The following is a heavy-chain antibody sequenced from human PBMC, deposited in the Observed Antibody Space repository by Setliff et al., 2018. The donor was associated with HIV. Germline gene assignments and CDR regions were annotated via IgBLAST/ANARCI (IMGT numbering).Heavy chain of an antibody. J-gene: IGHJ4*02. V-gene: IGHV1-8*03. CDR1: GYTFTSYD. CDR2: MNPNSGNT. Sequence: ASVKVSCKASGYTFTSYDINWVRQATGQGLEWMGWMNPNSGNTNYAQKLQGRVTITADKSTSTAYMELSSLRSDDTAVYYCARDLYILTDPSPFDYWGQGTLVTVSS. CDR3: ARDLYILTDPSPFDY. D-gene: IGHD3-9*01.